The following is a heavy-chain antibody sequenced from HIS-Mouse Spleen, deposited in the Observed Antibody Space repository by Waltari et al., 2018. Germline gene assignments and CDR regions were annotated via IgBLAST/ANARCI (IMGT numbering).Heavy chain of an antibody. CDR1: GFTFSSSG. CDR2: ISYDGSNK. J-gene: IGHJ4*02. D-gene: IGHD6-19*01. CDR3: AKASSGWLDY. V-gene: IGHV3-30*18. Sequence: QVQLVESGGGVVQPGRSLRLSCAASGFTFSSSGMHWVRQAPGKGLEWVEVISYDGSNKYYADSVKGRFTSSRDNSKNTLYLQMNSLRAEDTAVYYCAKASSGWLDYWGQGTLVTVSS.